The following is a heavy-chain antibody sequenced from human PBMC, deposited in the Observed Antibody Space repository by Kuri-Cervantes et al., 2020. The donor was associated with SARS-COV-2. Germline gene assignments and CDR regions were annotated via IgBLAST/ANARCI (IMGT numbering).Heavy chain of an antibody. CDR1: GYTFTSYD. CDR3: AGSIFGGSRDAFDI. CDR2: MNPNSGNT. J-gene: IGHJ3*02. D-gene: IGHD3-3*01. Sequence: ASVKVSCKASGYTFTSYDINWVRQATGQGLEWMGWMNPNSGNTGYAQKFQGRVTITRNTSISTAYMELSSLRSDDTAVYYCAGSIFGGSRDAFDIWGQGTMVTVSS. V-gene: IGHV1-8*03.